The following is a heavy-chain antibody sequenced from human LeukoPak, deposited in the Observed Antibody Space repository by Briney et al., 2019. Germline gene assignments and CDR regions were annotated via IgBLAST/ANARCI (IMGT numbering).Heavy chain of an antibody. Sequence: GRSLRLSCAASGFTFSSYAMHWVRQAPGKGLEWVANIKQDGSEKYYVDSVKGRFTISRDNAKNSLYLQMNSLRAEDTAVYYCARDFGSGSFDYWGQGTLVTVSS. CDR1: GFTFSSYA. J-gene: IGHJ4*02. D-gene: IGHD3-22*01. V-gene: IGHV3-7*01. CDR2: IKQDGSEK. CDR3: ARDFGSGSFDY.